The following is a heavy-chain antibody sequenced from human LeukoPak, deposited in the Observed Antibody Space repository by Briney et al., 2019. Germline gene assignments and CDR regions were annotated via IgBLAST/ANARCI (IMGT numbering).Heavy chain of an antibody. CDR2: ISSSSSTI. D-gene: IGHD5-18*01. Sequence: GGSLRLSCAASGFAFSSYSMNWVRQAPGKGLEWVSYISSSSSTIYYADSVKGRFTISRDNAKNSLYLQMKSLRAEDTAVYYCARGRGVDTAMVEKTPFDYWGQGTLVTVSS. CDR3: ARGRGVDTAMVEKTPFDY. CDR1: GFAFSSYS. J-gene: IGHJ4*02. V-gene: IGHV3-48*04.